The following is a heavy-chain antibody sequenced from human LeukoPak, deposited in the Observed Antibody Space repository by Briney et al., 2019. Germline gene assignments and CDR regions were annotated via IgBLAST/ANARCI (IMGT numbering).Heavy chain of an antibody. J-gene: IGHJ4*02. CDR2: IRSKANSYAT. Sequence: GGSLRLSCAASGFTFSGSAMHWVRQASGKGLEWVGRIRSKANSYATAYAASVKGRFTISRDDSKNTAYLQMNSLKTEDTAVYYCTRWIAARPFDSWGQGTLVTVSS. D-gene: IGHD6-6*01. CDR1: GFTFSGSA. V-gene: IGHV3-73*01. CDR3: TRWIAARPFDS.